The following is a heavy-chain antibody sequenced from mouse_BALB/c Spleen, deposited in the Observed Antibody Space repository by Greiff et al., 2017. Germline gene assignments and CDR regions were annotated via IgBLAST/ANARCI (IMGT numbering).Heavy chain of an antibody. V-gene: IGHV14-3*02. Sequence: EVQLQQSGAELVKPGASVKLSCTASGFNIKDNYMHWVKQRPEQGLEWIGRIDPANGNTKYDPKFQGKATITADTSSNTAYLQLSSLTSEDTAVYYCAKDGNYAYAMDYWGQGTSVTVSS. J-gene: IGHJ4*01. CDR1: GFNIKDNY. CDR3: AKDGNYAYAMDY. CDR2: IDPANGNT. D-gene: IGHD2-1*01.